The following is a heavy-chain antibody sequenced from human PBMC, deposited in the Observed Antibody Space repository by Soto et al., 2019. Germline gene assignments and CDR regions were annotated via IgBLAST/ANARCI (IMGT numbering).Heavy chain of an antibody. V-gene: IGHV4-30-2*01. CDR3: ARGPPFGY. CDR1: GGSISSGGYS. Sequence: PSETLSLTCVVSGGSISSGGYSWSWIRQPPGKGLEWIGYIYHSGSTYYNPSLKSRVTISVDRSKNQFSLKLSSVTAADTAVYYCARGPPFGYWGQGTLVTAPQ. CDR2: IYHSGST. J-gene: IGHJ4*02. D-gene: IGHD3-10*01.